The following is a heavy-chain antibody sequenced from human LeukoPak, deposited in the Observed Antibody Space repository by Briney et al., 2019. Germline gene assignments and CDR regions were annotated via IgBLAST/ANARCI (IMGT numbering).Heavy chain of an antibody. CDR2: ISWNSGSI. J-gene: IGHJ3*02. CDR3: AKLCSSTSCSDGAFDI. V-gene: IGHV3-9*01. CDR1: GFTFDDYA. D-gene: IGHD2-2*01. Sequence: GRSLRLSCAASGFTFDDYAMHWVRQAPGKGLEWVSGISWNSGSIGYADSVKGRFTISRDNAKNSLYLQMNSLRAEDTAVYYCAKLCSSTSCSDGAFDIWGQGTMVTVSS.